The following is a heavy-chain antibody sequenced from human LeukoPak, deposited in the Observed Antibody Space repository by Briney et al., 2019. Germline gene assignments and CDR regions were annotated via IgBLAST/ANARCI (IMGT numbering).Heavy chain of an antibody. CDR1: GFTFSSYS. Sequence: PGGSLRLSCAASGFTFSSYSMTWVRQAPGKGLVWVSRINSDGGSTIYADSVKGRFTISRDNANNALYLQMNSLGAEDTAVYYCARGRSGAFDMWGQGTMVTVSS. CDR2: INSDGGST. V-gene: IGHV3-74*01. D-gene: IGHD1-26*01. J-gene: IGHJ3*02. CDR3: ARGRSGAFDM.